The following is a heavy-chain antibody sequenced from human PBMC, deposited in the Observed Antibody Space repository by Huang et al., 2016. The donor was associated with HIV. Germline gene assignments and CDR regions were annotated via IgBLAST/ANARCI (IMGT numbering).Heavy chain of an antibody. D-gene: IGHD1-7*01. CDR1: TFTFGAYW. V-gene: IGHV3-7*01. CDR3: ATKTAGMDI. J-gene: IGHJ6*02. CDR2: IKQDESEK. Sequence: VESGGRSVQPGGSIKLSCVGSTFTFGAYWMSWVRQPQGKGLEWWAKIKQDESEKDYVDSVKGRFNIARDNARKVLFLEMDDLRVEDTAIYFCATKTAGMDIWGQGTTVTVSS.